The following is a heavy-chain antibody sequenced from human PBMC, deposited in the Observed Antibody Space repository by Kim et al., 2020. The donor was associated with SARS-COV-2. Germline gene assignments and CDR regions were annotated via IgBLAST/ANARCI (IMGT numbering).Heavy chain of an antibody. J-gene: IGHJ4*02. CDR2: ISPSGGI. D-gene: IGHD3-16*01. CDR3: ARVWDY. Sequence: SETLSLTCAVYGAPFSGYYWGWIRQPPGKELECIGEISPSGGITYNPSLRGRGTISVDTSKAQFSLRLSSVTAADTAVYYCARVWDYWGQGILVTVSS. CDR1: GAPFSGYY. V-gene: IGHV4-34*01.